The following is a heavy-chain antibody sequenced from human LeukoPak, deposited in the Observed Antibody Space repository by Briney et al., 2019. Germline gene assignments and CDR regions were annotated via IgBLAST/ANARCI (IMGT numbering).Heavy chain of an antibody. Sequence: SETLSLTCAVYGGSLSGYYWSWIRQPPGKGLEWIGEINHSGSTNYNPSLKSRVTISVDTSKNQFSLKLSSVTAADTAVYYCARGGKGFSSGWPRRFDYWGQGTLVTVSS. CDR2: INHSGST. J-gene: IGHJ4*02. V-gene: IGHV4-34*01. CDR1: GGSLSGYY. D-gene: IGHD6-19*01. CDR3: ARGGKGFSSGWPRRFDY.